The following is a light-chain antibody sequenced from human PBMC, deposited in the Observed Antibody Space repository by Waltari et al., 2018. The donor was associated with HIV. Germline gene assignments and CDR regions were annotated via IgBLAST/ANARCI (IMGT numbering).Light chain of an antibody. J-gene: IGLJ2*01. Sequence: QAVVTQEPSLTVSPGGTVTLTCASSSGAVTSGHCPYWFQRRPGQAPKTLISDTSSRHSLTPVRFSGSLRGGKAALTLSGAQFEDEADYFCLLSFNGVVVFGGGTTLTVL. CDR2: DTS. V-gene: IGLV7-46*01. CDR3: LLSFNGVVV. CDR1: SGAVTSGHC.